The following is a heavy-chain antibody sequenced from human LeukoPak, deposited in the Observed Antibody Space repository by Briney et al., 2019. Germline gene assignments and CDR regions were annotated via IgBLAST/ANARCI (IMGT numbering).Heavy chain of an antibody. CDR3: AKDGGSYSFQH. CDR2: INDSGGRT. J-gene: IGHJ1*01. Sequence: GGSLRLPCAASGFTFSTYAMSWVRQAPGKGLEWVSGINDSGGRTYYADSVKGRFTISRDNSKNTLYLQMNSLRAEDTAVYYCAKDGGSYSFQHWCQGTLVTVSS. V-gene: IGHV3-23*01. CDR1: GFTFSTYA. D-gene: IGHD3-22*01.